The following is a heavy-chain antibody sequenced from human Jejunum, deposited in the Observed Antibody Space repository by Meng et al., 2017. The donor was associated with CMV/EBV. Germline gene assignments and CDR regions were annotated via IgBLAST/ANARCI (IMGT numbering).Heavy chain of an antibody. J-gene: IGHJ5*02. D-gene: IGHD6-13*01. V-gene: IGHV1-2*02. CDR3: ARGPGVLAAEPARWFDP. Sequence: YTHTGYHMDCGRRAAGQGLGLVGWSKRNAGDTKYAQNYQGRVTMTRDTSVSTADMELVRRRHDDTAVYYGARGPGVLAAEPARWFDPWGQGTLVTVSS. CDR2: SKRNAGDT. CDR1: YTHTGYH.